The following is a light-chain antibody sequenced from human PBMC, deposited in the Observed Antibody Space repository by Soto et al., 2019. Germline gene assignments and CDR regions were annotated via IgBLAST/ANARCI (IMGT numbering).Light chain of an antibody. CDR3: QQYGSSPRT. Sequence: EIVLTQSPGTLSLTPGERATLSCMASQSVSRSYLAWYQQKPGQAPRLLIYGASSRATGIPDRFSGSGSGTDFTLTISRLEPEDFAVYYCQQYGSSPRTFGQETKVAIK. CDR1: QSVSRSY. J-gene: IGKJ1*01. CDR2: GAS. V-gene: IGKV3-20*01.